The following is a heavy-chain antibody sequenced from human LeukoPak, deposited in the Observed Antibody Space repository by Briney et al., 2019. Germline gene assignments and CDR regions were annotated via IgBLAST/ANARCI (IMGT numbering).Heavy chain of an antibody. J-gene: IGHJ4*02. Sequence: GASVKVSCKASGGTFSNYAINWVRQAPRQGLEWMGRIIPILGIANYAQKFQGRVTMTTDTSTSTAYMELRSLRSDDTAVYYCAREALLWFGIDYWGQGTLVTVSS. D-gene: IGHD3-10*01. V-gene: IGHV1-69*04. CDR2: IIPILGIA. CDR3: AREALLWFGIDY. CDR1: GGTFSNYA.